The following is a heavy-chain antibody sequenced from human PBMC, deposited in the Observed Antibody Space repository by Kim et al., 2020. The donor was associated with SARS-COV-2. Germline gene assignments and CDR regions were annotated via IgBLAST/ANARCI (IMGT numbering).Heavy chain of an antibody. CDR2: INPNSGGT. J-gene: IGHJ3*02. V-gene: IGHV1-2*02. CDR1: GYTFTGYY. CDR3: ARDQGPYCSSTSCYRGTDAFDI. D-gene: IGHD2-2*01. Sequence: ASVKVSCKASGYTFTGYYMHWVRQAPGQGLEWMGWINPNSGGTNYAQKFQGRVTMTRDTSISTAYMELSRLRSDDTAVYYCARDQGPYCSSTSCYRGTDAFDIWGQGTMVTVSS.